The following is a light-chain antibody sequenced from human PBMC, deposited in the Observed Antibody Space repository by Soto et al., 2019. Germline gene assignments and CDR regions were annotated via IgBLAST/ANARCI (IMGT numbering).Light chain of an antibody. CDR1: QDIRTS. J-gene: IGKJ3*01. Sequence: DIQMTQSPSSLSASVGARVSITCQASQDIRTSLSWFQQKPGRAPKLLIYCASNLETGVPSRFRGSGSGTDFTFTISSLQPEDIATYYCQHYDNLPPFTFGPGTKVDIK. V-gene: IGKV1-33*01. CDR2: CAS. CDR3: QHYDNLPPFT.